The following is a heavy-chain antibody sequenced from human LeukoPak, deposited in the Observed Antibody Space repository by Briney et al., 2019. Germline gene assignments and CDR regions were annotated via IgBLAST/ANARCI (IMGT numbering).Heavy chain of an antibody. V-gene: IGHV1-69*13. D-gene: IGHD4-23*01. CDR1: GGTFSSYA. Sequence: SVKVSCKASGGTFSSYAISWVRQAPGQGLEWMGGIIPIFGTANYAQKFQGRVTITADESTSTAYMELSSLRSEDTAVNYCAGGLRWPRGGFDYWGQGTLVTVSS. J-gene: IGHJ4*02. CDR2: IIPIFGTA. CDR3: AGGLRWPRGGFDY.